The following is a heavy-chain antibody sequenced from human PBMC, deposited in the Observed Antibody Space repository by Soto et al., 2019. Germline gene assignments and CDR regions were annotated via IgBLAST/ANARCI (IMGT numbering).Heavy chain of an antibody. CDR3: AKRGGAYCSSTSCSTIGAFDI. D-gene: IGHD2-2*01. Sequence: GGSLRLSCAASGFTFSSYAMSWVRQAPGKGLEWVSAISGSGSSTYYADSVKGRFTISRDNSKNTLYLQMNSLRAEDTAVYYCAKRGGAYCSSTSCSTIGAFDIWGQGTMVTVSS. CDR1: GFTFSSYA. J-gene: IGHJ3*02. V-gene: IGHV3-23*01. CDR2: ISGSGSST.